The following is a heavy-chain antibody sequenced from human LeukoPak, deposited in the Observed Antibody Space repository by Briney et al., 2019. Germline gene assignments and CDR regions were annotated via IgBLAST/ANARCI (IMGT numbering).Heavy chain of an antibody. V-gene: IGHV1-8*01. J-gene: IGHJ4*02. CDR2: MNPELGST. Sequence: ASVKVACKASGYTFSNFDINWVRQATGQGPEWMGWMNPELGSTGYAQKFQGRVTMTRDSSKSTAYMELVNLRFEDSAIYYRTRAIRHQLLSDYWGQGTLVTVSS. D-gene: IGHD5-12*01. CDR3: TRAIRHQLLSDY. CDR1: GYTFSNFD.